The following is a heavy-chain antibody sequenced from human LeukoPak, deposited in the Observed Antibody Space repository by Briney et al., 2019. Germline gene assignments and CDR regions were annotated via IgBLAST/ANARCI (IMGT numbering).Heavy chain of an antibody. CDR3: ARSSSTYFDY. CDR1: GYTFTSYG. D-gene: IGHD2-2*01. CDR2: INPSGGGT. V-gene: IGHV1-46*01. Sequence: GASVKVSCKASGYTFTSYGISWVRQAPGQGLEWMAIINPSGGGTTYAQKFQGRVTMTRDTSTSTVYMELSSLRSEDTAVYWCARSSSTYFDYWGQGTLVTVSS. J-gene: IGHJ4*02.